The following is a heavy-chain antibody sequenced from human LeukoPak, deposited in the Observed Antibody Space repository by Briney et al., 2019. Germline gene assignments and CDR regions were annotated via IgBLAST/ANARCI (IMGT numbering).Heavy chain of an antibody. J-gene: IGHJ4*02. D-gene: IGHD4-17*01. CDR3: ARGDDYGDPPIDY. Sequence: SETLSLTCTVSGYSISSGYYWGWIRQPPGKGLEWIGSIYHSGSTYYNPSLKSRVTISVDTSKNQFSLKLSSVTAADTAVYYCARGDDYGDPPIDYWGQGTLVTVSS. CDR1: GYSISSGYY. CDR2: IYHSGST. V-gene: IGHV4-38-2*02.